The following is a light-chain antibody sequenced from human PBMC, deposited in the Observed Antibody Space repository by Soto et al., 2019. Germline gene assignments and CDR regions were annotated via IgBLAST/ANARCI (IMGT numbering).Light chain of an antibody. Sequence: EIVLTQSPGTLSESPGERATLSCRASQSISSNYLAWYQQKPGQAPSLLIYGASSRATGIPDRFSGSGSGTDFTLTISSLEPEDSAIYYCQQYGSWTFGQGTKVEIK. V-gene: IGKV3-20*01. J-gene: IGKJ1*01. CDR3: QQYGSWT. CDR2: GAS. CDR1: QSISSNY.